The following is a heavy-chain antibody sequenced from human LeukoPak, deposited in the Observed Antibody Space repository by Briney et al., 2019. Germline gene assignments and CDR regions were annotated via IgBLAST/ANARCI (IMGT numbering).Heavy chain of an antibody. CDR1: GGSFSGHY. J-gene: IGHJ6*03. CDR3: ARGVVSGRFGDYYYYMDV. V-gene: IGHV4-34*01. D-gene: IGHD3-16*01. Sequence: SETLSLTCAVYGGSFSGHYWTWIRQPPGKGLKWIGEVNDRGSANYNPSLKSRLSISEDKSKNQFSLRLPSVTAADTAVYYCARGVVSGRFGDYYYYMDVWGIGTTVTVSS. CDR2: VNDRGSA.